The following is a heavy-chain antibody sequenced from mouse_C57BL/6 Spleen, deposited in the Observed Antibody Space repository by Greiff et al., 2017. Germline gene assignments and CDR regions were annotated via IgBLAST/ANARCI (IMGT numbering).Heavy chain of an antibody. CDR1: GYTFTSYW. CDR2: ISPGSGST. Sequence: VQLQQPGAELVKPGASVKMSCKASGYTFTSYWITWVKQRPGQGLEWIGDISPGSGSTNYNEKFKSKATLTVDTSSSTAYMQLSSLTSEDSAVYYCARGGYYGSSWYFDVWGTGTTVTVSS. CDR3: ARGGYYGSSWYFDV. J-gene: IGHJ1*03. V-gene: IGHV1-55*01. D-gene: IGHD1-1*01.